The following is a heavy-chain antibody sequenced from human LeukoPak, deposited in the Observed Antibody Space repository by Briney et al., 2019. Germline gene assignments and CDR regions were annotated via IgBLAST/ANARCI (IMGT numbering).Heavy chain of an antibody. CDR2: IYYSGNT. D-gene: IGHD6-13*01. CDR1: GGSISSGNCS. CDR3: TRRSYGSSLVY. J-gene: IGHJ4*02. V-gene: IGHV4-39*01. Sequence: PETLSVTCSVSGGSISSGNCSWGWIRQPPGKGLEWIGNIYYSGNTYYNSSLKSRVTIFVDMSKNQLSLKLTSVTAADTAVYYCTRRSYGSSLVYWGQGTLVTVSS.